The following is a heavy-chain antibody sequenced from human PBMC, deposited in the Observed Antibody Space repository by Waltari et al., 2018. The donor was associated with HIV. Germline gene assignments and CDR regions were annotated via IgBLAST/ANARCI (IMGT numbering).Heavy chain of an antibody. D-gene: IGHD6-19*01. V-gene: IGHV5-51*01. CDR2: ILPGDSET. Sequence: EVQLVQSGAEVKKPGESLKISCTGSGSSFTTYWIGWVRKMPGKGLEWMGIILPGDSETRYNPSFQGQITISTDKSISTAYLQWSSLKASDTAMYYCARASQWLEGVFDYWGQGTLVTVSS. CDR3: ARASQWLEGVFDY. J-gene: IGHJ4*02. CDR1: GSSFTTYW.